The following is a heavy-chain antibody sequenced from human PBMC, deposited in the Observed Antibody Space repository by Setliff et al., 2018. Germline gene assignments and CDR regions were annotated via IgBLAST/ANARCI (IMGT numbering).Heavy chain of an antibody. J-gene: IGHJ5*02. D-gene: IGHD3-3*01. CDR3: ARYHALFGVTKLGGWLDP. CDR2: VYYSGYT. CDR1: GGSVSSTSHY. V-gene: IGHV4-39*07. Sequence: LSLTCTVSGGSVSSTSHYWGWIRQAPGKGMEWIGSVYYSGYTYSKSSLQSRVSMSVDASKNQFSLKLASVTAADTAVYYCARYHALFGVTKLGGWLDPWGQGTLVTVSS.